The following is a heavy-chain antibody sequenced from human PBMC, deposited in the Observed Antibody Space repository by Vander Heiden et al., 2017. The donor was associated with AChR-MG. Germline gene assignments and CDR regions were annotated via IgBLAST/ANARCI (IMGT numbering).Heavy chain of an antibody. D-gene: IGHD3-10*01. CDR2: IYYSGST. Sequence: QVQLQESGPGLVKPSETLSLTCTVSGGSISSYYWSWIRQPPGKGLEWIGYIYYSGSTNYNPSLKSRVTISVDTSKNQFSLKLSSVTAADTAVYYCARAVESTPVQGYYYYMDVWGKGTTVTVSS. CDR1: GGSISSYY. V-gene: IGHV4-59*01. J-gene: IGHJ6*03. CDR3: ARAVESTPVQGYYYYMDV.